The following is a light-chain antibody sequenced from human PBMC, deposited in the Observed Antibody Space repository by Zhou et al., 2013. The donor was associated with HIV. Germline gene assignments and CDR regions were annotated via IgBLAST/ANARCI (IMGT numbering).Light chain of an antibody. CDR3: QQFNSYWT. J-gene: IGKJ1*01. CDR2: KAS. V-gene: IGKV1-5*03. Sequence: SQNIHSWLAWYQQKPGKAPKLLIYKASTLESGVPSRFSGSGSGTEFTLTISSLQPDDFATYYCQQFNSYWTFGQGTKVEIK. CDR1: QNIHSW.